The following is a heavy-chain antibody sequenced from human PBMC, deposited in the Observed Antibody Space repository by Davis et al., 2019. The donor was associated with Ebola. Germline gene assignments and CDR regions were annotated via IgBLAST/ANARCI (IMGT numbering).Heavy chain of an antibody. J-gene: IGHJ4*02. CDR3: ARSYCGGDCSRGDFDY. CDR1: GYSFTSHG. D-gene: IGHD2-21*01. V-gene: IGHV1-46*01. CDR2: INPSGGFT. Sequence: ASVKVSCKTSGYSFTSHGINWVRQAPGQGLEWMGIINPSGGFTTYAQKFQGRVTMTRDTSTSIVYMELSSLRSDDTAVYYCARSYCGGDCSRGDFDYWGQGTLVTVSS.